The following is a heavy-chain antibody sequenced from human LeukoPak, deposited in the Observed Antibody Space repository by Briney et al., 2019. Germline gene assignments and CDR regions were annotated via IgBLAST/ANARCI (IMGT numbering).Heavy chain of an antibody. CDR2: ISGYDGDI. CDR3: ARDWPWNYKESSGDRLRADY. D-gene: IGHD3-22*01. Sequence: ASVKVSCKASGYRFIDYGLSWVRQTPGQGLEWMGWISGYDGDIKYAEKFQGRVTMTTDRSTNTGYMEVRSLRSDDTAMYYCARDWPWNYKESSGDRLRADYWGQGSMVTVSS. J-gene: IGHJ4*02. CDR1: GYRFIDYG. V-gene: IGHV1-18*01.